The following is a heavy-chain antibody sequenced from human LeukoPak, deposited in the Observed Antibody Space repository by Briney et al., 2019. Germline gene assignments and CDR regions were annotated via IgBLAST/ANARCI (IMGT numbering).Heavy chain of an antibody. D-gene: IGHD1-26*01. Sequence: GGSLRLSCAASGFTFSSYSMNWVRQAPGKGLEWVSYISGTSSPRYYADSVKGRFTITRDNAKNSLYLQMNSLRAEDTAVYYCARDEVGAFDIWGQGTMVTVSS. CDR2: ISGTSSPR. J-gene: IGHJ3*02. V-gene: IGHV3-48*04. CDR3: ARDEVGAFDI. CDR1: GFTFSSYS.